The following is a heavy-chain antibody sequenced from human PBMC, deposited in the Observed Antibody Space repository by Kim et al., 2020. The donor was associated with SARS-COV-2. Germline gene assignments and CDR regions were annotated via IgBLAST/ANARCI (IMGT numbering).Heavy chain of an antibody. J-gene: IGHJ4*02. V-gene: IGHV4-59*01. Sequence: PSLESRVTRSVDTSKNQFSLKLSSVTAADTAVYYCAREIEGYSSSWYIDYWGQGTLVTVSS. D-gene: IGHD6-13*01. CDR3: AREIEGYSSSWYIDY.